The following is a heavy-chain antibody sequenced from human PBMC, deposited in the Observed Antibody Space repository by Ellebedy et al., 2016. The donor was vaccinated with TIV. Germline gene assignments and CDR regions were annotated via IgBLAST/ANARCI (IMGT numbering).Heavy chain of an antibody. CDR1: GFTFSSYN. D-gene: IGHD5-24*01. Sequence: GESLKISCAASGFTFSSYNIIWVRQAPGKGLEWISYISRDTLTTEYADSVKGRFTISSDNAKNSVYLQMKNLGAEDTAVYFCARDMGRWLQFLGFWGQGTLVTVSS. V-gene: IGHV3-48*04. J-gene: IGHJ4*02. CDR3: ARDMGRWLQFLGF. CDR2: ISRDTLTT.